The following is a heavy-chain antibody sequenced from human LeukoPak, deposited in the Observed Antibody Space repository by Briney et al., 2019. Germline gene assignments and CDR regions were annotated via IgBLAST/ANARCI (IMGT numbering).Heavy chain of an antibody. V-gene: IGHV3-23*01. CDR1: GFTFSSYA. D-gene: IGHD6-19*01. CDR2: ISAGGNSP. J-gene: IGHJ4*02. CDR3: AKDTLIAVAGLYYFDY. Sequence: GSLRLSCAASGFTFSSYAMIWVRQAPGKGLEWVSGISAGGNSPYYADSVKGRFTISRDNSKNTLYLQMNSLRAEDTAVYYCAKDTLIAVAGLYYFDYWGQGNLVTVSS.